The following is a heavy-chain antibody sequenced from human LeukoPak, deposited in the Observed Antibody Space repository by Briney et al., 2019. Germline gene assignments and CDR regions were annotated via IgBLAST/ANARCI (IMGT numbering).Heavy chain of an antibody. V-gene: IGHV3-30-3*01. D-gene: IGHD2-2*02. CDR3: ARLPGYCSSNSCYKMTIPFDY. J-gene: IGHJ4*02. CDR1: GFTFSSYS. CDR2: ISYDGNNK. Sequence: GRSLRLSCSASGFTFSSYSMHWVRQAPGKGLEWVAVISYDGNNKYDADSVKGRFTISRDNSKNTLYLQMNSLRAEDMAVYYCARLPGYCSSNSCYKMTIPFDYWGQGTLVTVSS.